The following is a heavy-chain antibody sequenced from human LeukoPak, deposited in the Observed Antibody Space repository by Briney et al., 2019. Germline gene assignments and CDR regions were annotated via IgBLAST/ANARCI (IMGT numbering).Heavy chain of an antibody. V-gene: IGHV3-9*01. Sequence: GGSLRLSCAASGFTFDDYAMHWVRQAPGKGLEWFSGISWNSGSIGYADSVKGRFTISRDNAKNSLYLQMNSLRAEDTALYYCAKSESGYPYYFDYWGQGTLVTVSS. CDR2: ISWNSGSI. CDR3: AKSESGYPYYFDY. J-gene: IGHJ4*02. D-gene: IGHD3-22*01. CDR1: GFTFDDYA.